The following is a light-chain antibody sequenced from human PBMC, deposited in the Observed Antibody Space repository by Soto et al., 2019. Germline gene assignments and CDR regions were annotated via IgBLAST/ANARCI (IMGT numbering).Light chain of an antibody. CDR1: QGVSTD. CDR3: LQDIAYPLT. V-gene: IGKV1-6*01. Sequence: AIQMTQSPSSLSASVGDRVTITCRASQGVSTDVGWYQQKPGKAPRLLIYAASTLQSGVPSRFSGSQSATDFTLTISSLQPEDFATYYCLQDIAYPLTFGGGTKVEIK. CDR2: AAS. J-gene: IGKJ4*01.